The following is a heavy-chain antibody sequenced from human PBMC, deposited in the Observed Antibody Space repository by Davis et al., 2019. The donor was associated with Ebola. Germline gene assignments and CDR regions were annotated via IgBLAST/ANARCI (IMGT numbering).Heavy chain of an antibody. Sequence: GESLKISCAASGFVFRNHVMSWVRQAPGKGLEWVSTLGTSADTYYADSVKGRFTISRDNSTNTLYLQMNNLRGEDTALYYCAKGRTIPLALNFWGQETLVTVSS. J-gene: IGHJ4*02. CDR2: LGTSADT. CDR1: GFVFRNHV. CDR3: AKGRTIPLALNF. V-gene: IGHV3-23*01. D-gene: IGHD2-2*02.